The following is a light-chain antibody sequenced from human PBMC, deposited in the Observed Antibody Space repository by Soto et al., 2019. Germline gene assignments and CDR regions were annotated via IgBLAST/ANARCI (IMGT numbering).Light chain of an antibody. CDR2: GAS. Sequence: EIVLTQSPGIVSLSPVEGGTLSCRASQSVSNDFLAWYQQKPGQAPRLLIYGASTRATDVPDRFSGSGSGADFTLTISRLEPEDFAVYYCQQYGSSPPRTFGQGTKVDI. CDR1: QSVSNDF. J-gene: IGKJ1*01. CDR3: QQYGSSPPRT. V-gene: IGKV3-20*01.